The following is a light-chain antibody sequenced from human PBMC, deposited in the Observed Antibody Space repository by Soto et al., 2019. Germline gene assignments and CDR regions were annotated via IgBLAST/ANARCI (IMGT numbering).Light chain of an antibody. CDR1: SSNIGSNY. CDR3: AAWDDSLSVYV. Sequence: QSVLTQPRSASGTPGQRVTISCSGSSSNIGSNYVYWYQQLPGTAPKLLIYRNNQRPSGVPDRFSGSKSGTSASLAISGLRSEDEADYYCAAWDDSLSVYVFGTGTKLTVL. J-gene: IGLJ1*01. CDR2: RNN. V-gene: IGLV1-47*01.